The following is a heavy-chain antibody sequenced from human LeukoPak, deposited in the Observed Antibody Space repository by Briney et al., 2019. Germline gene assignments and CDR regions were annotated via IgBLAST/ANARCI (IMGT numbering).Heavy chain of an antibody. V-gene: IGHV1-18*01. CDR2: ISAYNGNT. D-gene: IGHD2-2*01. CDR1: GYTFTSYG. Sequence: ASVKVSCKASGYTFTSYGISWVRQAPGQGLEGMGWISAYNGNTNYAQKVQGRVTMTIDTSTSTAYMDLRSLGFDDTAVYYCARRSQCSRTSCSKGGGFDIWGQGTMVTVSS. J-gene: IGHJ3*02. CDR3: ARRSQCSRTSCSKGGGFDI.